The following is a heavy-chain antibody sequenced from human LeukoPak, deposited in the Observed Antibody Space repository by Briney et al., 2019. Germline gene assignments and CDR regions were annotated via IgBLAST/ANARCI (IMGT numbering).Heavy chain of an antibody. J-gene: IGHJ4*02. V-gene: IGHV1-8*03. CDR3: ARAQRVVVPAAYYFDY. CDR2: MNPNSGNT. CDR1: GYTFTSYD. D-gene: IGHD2-2*01. Sequence: GASVKVSCKASGYTFTSYDINWVRQATGQGLEWMGWMNPNSGNTGYAQKFQGRVTITRNTSISTAYMELSSLRSEDTAVYYCARAQRVVVPAAYYFDYWGQGTLVTVSS.